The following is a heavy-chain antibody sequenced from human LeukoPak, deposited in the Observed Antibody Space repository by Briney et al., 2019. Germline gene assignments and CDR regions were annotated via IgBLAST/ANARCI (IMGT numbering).Heavy chain of an antibody. D-gene: IGHD3-22*01. CDR2: ISGSGGST. Sequence: GGSLRLSCAASGFTFSSYAMSWVRQAPGKGLEWVSAISGSGGSTYYADSVKGRFTISRDNSKNTLYLQMNSLRAEDTAVYYCAKGRYYDSSGPNWFAPWGQGTLVTVSS. V-gene: IGHV3-23*01. J-gene: IGHJ5*02. CDR1: GFTFSSYA. CDR3: AKGRYYDSSGPNWFAP.